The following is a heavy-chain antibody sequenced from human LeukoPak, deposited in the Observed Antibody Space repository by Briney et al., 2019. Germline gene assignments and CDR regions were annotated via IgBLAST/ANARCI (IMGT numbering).Heavy chain of an antibody. CDR1: GGSFSGYY. CDR2: INHSGST. D-gene: IGHD4-23*01. V-gene: IGHV4-34*01. CDR3: ARGRGKYYYYGMDV. Sequence: SETLSLTCAVYGGSFSGYYWSWIRQPPGKGLEWIGEINHSGSTNYNPSLKSRVTISVDTSKNQFSLKLSSVTAADTAVYYCARGRGKYYYYGMDVWGQGTTVTVSS. J-gene: IGHJ6*02.